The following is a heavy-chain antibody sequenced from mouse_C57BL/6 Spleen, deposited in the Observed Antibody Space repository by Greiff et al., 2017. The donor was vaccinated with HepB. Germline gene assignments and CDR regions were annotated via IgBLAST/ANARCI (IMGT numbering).Heavy chain of an antibody. CDR2: INPGSGGT. CDR1: GYAFTNYL. V-gene: IGHV1-54*01. Sequence: QVQLQQSGAELVRPGTSVKVSCKASGYAFTNYLIEWVKQRPGQGLEWIGVINPGSGGTNYNEKFKGKATLTADKSSSTAYMQLSSLTSEDSAVYFWAREGGGNYGRYAMDYWGQGTSVTVSS. D-gene: IGHD2-1*01. CDR3: AREGGGNYGRYAMDY. J-gene: IGHJ4*01.